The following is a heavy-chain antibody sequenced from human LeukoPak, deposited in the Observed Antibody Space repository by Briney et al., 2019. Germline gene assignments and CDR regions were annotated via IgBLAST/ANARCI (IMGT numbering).Heavy chain of an antibody. V-gene: IGHV3-30-3*01. Sequence: GGSLRLSCAASGFTFSSYAMHWVRQAPGKGLEWVAVISYDGSNKYYADSVRGRFTISRDNSKNTVYLQMNSLRAEDTAVYYCARGPPYDFWSGYYSRPRPNWFDPWGQGTLVTVSS. CDR1: GFTFSSYA. D-gene: IGHD3-3*01. J-gene: IGHJ5*02. CDR3: ARGPPYDFWSGYYSRPRPNWFDP. CDR2: ISYDGSNK.